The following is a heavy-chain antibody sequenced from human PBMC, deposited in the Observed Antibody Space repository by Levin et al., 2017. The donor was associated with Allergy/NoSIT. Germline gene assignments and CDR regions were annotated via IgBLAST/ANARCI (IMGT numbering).Heavy chain of an antibody. CDR1: GGSFSGYY. V-gene: IGHV4-34*01. CDR3: VRATGDYYGSGSPY. CDR2: INHSGST. J-gene: IGHJ4*02. Sequence: SETLSLTCAVYGGSFSGYYWSWIRQPPGKGLEWIGEINHSGSTNYNPSLKSRVTISVDTSKNQFSLKLSSVTAADTAVYYCVRATGDYYGSGSPYWGQGTLVTVSS. D-gene: IGHD3-10*01.